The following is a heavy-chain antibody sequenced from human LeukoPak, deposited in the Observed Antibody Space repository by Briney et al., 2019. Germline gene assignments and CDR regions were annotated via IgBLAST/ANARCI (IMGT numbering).Heavy chain of an antibody. V-gene: IGHV1-8*01. D-gene: IGHD3-3*01. Sequence: ASVKVSCKASGYTFTSYDINWVRQATGQGLEWMGWMNPNSGNTGYAQKFQGRVTMTRNTSISTAYMELSSLRSEDTAVYYCARAEFITIFGVVIINYYYYMDVRGKGTTVTVSS. CDR1: GYTFTSYD. J-gene: IGHJ6*03. CDR2: MNPNSGNT. CDR3: ARAEFITIFGVVIINYYYYMDV.